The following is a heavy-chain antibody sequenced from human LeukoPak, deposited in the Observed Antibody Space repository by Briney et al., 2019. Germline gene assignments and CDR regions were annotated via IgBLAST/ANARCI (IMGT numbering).Heavy chain of an antibody. D-gene: IGHD5-24*01. J-gene: IGHJ6*03. CDR1: GYSISNSYY. V-gene: IGHV4-38-2*01. CDR2: IFQSGST. Sequence: KASETPSLTCAVSGYSISNSYYWGWIRQPPGKGLEWIGNIFQSGSTFYNPSLKSRVTISVDTSKNQFTLKLSSVTAADTAVYYCARHGSAGHYYYYMDVWGKGTTVTVSS. CDR3: ARHGSAGHYYYYMDV.